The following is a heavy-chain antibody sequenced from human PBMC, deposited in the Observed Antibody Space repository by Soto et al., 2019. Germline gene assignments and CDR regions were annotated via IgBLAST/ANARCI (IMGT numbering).Heavy chain of an antibody. CDR3: ARGPPGIQLFQDFDC. D-gene: IGHD5-18*01. V-gene: IGHV1-18*01. CDR2: ISAYNGNT. Sequence: QVQLVQSGAEVKKPGASVKVSCKASGYTFTSYGISWVRQAPGQGLEWMGWISAYNGNTNYAQKLQGRVTMTTDTSTSTAYMELRSLGSDDTAVYYRARGPPGIQLFQDFDCWGQGTLVTVSS. CDR1: GYTFTSYG. J-gene: IGHJ4*02.